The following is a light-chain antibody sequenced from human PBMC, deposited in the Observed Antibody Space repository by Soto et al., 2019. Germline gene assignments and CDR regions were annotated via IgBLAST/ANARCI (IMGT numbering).Light chain of an antibody. J-gene: IGLJ1*01. Sequence: QSARTQPASVSGSPGQSITISCTGTSSDVGSYNLVSWYQQHPGKAPKLMIYEVSKRPSGVSNRFSGSKSGNTASLTISGLQAEDEADYYCCSYAGSSTWVFGTGTKVTVL. CDR1: SSDVGSYNL. CDR2: EVS. CDR3: CSYAGSSTWV. V-gene: IGLV2-23*02.